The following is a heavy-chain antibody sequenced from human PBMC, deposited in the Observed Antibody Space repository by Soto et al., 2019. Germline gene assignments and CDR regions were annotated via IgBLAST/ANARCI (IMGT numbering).Heavy chain of an antibody. J-gene: IGHJ6*02. CDR3: TTDVLAGSGWSGDV. CDR1: GFTFSNAW. Sequence: GGSLRLSCAASGFTFSNAWMNWVRQAPGKGLEWVGRIKSKTDGGTTDYAAPVKGRLTISRDDSKNTLYLQMNSLKTEDTAVYYCTTDVLAGSGWSGDVWGQGTTVTVSS. CDR2: IKSKTDGGTT. D-gene: IGHD6-19*01. V-gene: IGHV3-15*07.